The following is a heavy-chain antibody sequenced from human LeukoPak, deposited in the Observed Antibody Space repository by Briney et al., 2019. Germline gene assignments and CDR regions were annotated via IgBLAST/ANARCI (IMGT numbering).Heavy chain of an antibody. CDR2: IIPIFGTA. D-gene: IGHD6-13*01. Sequence: SVKVSCKASGGTFSSYAISWVRQAPGQGLEWMGGIIPIFGTANYAQKFQGRVTITADESTSTAYMELSSLRSEDTAVYYCARVPAAAAPINWFDPWGQGTLVTVSS. V-gene: IGHV1-69*13. CDR1: GGTFSSYA. CDR3: ARVPAAAAPINWFDP. J-gene: IGHJ5*02.